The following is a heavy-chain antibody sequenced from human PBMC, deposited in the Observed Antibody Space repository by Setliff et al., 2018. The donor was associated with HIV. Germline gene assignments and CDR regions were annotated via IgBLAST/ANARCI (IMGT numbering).Heavy chain of an antibody. V-gene: IGHV4-31*03. CDR1: GDSLSSGSSY. D-gene: IGHD3-22*01. J-gene: IGHJ1*01. CDR3: ARAHDIRGFGYNLQH. Sequence: SETLSLTCTVSGDSLSSGSSYWTWIRQHPGKGLEWIGYVYHTGNTFYNPSLKSRLTISVDTSKNQFSLKLTSVTAADTAIYYCARAHDIRGFGYNLQHWGQGTLVTVSS. CDR2: VYHTGNT.